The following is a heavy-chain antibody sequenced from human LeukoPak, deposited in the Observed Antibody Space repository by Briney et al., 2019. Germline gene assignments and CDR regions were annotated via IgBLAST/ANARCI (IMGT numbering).Heavy chain of an antibody. CDR1: GFTFSSCG. Sequence: PGGSLRLSCAASGFTFSSCGMHWVRQAPGKGLEWVAVIWYDGSNKYYADSVKGRFTISRDNSKNTLYLQMNSLRAEDTAVYYCARGRLNYYDSIFDAFDIWGQGTMVTVSS. CDR2: IWYDGSNK. J-gene: IGHJ3*02. D-gene: IGHD3-22*01. CDR3: ARGRLNYYDSIFDAFDI. V-gene: IGHV3-33*01.